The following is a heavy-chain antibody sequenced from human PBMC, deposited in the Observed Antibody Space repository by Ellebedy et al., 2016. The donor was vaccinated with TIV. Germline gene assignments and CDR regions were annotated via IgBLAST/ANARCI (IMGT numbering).Heavy chain of an antibody. D-gene: IGHD3-10*01. Sequence: SETLSLTCTVSGDSINNYYWSWIRQPPGKGLEWIGYIYYSGSTNYNPSLKSRVTISVDTSNNQFSLKLSSVTAADTAVYYCARGVWFIPRWFGGSPREYFDYWGQGTLVTVSS. V-gene: IGHV4-59*01. CDR3: ARGVWFIPRWFGGSPREYFDY. CDR1: GDSINNYY. CDR2: IYYSGST. J-gene: IGHJ4*02.